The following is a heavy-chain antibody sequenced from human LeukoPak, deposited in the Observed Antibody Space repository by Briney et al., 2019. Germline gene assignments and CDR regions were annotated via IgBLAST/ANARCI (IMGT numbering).Heavy chain of an antibody. V-gene: IGHV4-34*01. CDR2: INHSGST. CDR1: GGSFSGYY. CDR3: AREGPVVPAAMVRRWWFDP. D-gene: IGHD2-2*01. Sequence: SETLSLTCAVYGGSFSGYYWSWIRQPPGKGLEWIGEINHSGSTNYNPSLKSRVTISVDTSKNQFSLKLSSVTAADTAVYYCAREGPVVPAAMVRRWWFDPWGQGTLVTVSS. J-gene: IGHJ5*02.